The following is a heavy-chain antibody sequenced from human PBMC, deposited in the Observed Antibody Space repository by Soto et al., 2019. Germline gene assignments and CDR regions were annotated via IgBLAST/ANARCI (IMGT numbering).Heavy chain of an antibody. D-gene: IGHD4-17*01. V-gene: IGHV3-73*01. CDR3: TRHVPFGYGDPRHWYFDL. CDR2: IRSKANSYAT. J-gene: IGHJ2*01. CDR1: GFTFSGSA. Sequence: GGSLRLSCAASGFTFSGSAMHWVRQASGKGLEWVGRIRSKANSYATAYAASVKGRFTTSRDDSKNTAYLQMNSLKTEDTAVYYCTRHVPFGYGDPRHWYFDLWGRGTLVTAS.